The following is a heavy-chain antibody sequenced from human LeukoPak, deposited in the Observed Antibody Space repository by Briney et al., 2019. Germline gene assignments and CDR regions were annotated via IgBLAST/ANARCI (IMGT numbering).Heavy chain of an antibody. CDR3: ARESTPSNYYDSSGYYP. J-gene: IGHJ5*02. CDR1: GYTFTSYG. D-gene: IGHD3-22*01. CDR2: ISAYNGNT. V-gene: IGHV1-18*01. Sequence: EASVKVSCKASGYTFTSYGISWVRQAPGQGLEWMGWISAYNGNTNYAQKLQGRVTMTTDTSTSTAYMELRSLRSDDTAVYYCARESTPSNYYDSSGYYPWGQGTLVTVSS.